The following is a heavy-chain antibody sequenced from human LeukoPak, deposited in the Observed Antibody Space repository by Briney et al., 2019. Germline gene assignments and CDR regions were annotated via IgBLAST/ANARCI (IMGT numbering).Heavy chain of an antibody. CDR1: GFTFSSYE. J-gene: IGHJ5*02. CDR3: ARVGSGSGYDSSWFDP. V-gene: IGHV3-48*03. Sequence: GGSLRLSCAASGFTFSSYEMNWVRQAPGKGLEWVSYISSSGSTIYYADSVKGRFTISRDNAKNSLYLQMNSLRAEDTAVYYCARVGSGSGYDSSWFDPWGQGTLVTVSS. CDR2: ISSSGSTI. D-gene: IGHD5-12*01.